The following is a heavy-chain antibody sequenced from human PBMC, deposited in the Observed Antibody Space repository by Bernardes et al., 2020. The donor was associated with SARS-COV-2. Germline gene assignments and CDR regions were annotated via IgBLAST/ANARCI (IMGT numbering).Heavy chain of an antibody. CDR1: GFTFRNYG. J-gene: IGHJ3*02. CDR2: IWYDGSTE. CDR3: ARGRGYSGGWATSGDVFDI. D-gene: IGHD6-19*01. V-gene: IGHV3-33*01. Sequence: GGSLRLSCAASGFTFRNYGMHWVRQAPGKGLEWVTLIWYDGSTEYYADSVKGRFSISRDNSKDTLYLQMNRLRAEDTAVYYCARGRGYSGGWATSGDVFDIWGQGTMVTVSS.